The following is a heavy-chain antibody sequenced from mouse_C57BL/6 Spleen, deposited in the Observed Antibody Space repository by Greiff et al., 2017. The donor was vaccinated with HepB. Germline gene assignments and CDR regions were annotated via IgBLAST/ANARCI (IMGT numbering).Heavy chain of an antibody. CDR2: IDPETGGT. CDR1: GYTFTDYE. V-gene: IGHV1-15*01. D-gene: IGHD3-1*01. Sequence: VQLQQSGAELVRPGASVTLSCKASGYTFTDYEMHWVKQTPVHGLEWIGAIDPETGGTAYNQKFKGKAILTADKSSSTAYMELRSLTSEDSAVYYCTTRATGGLFDYWGQCTTLTVSS. J-gene: IGHJ2*01. CDR3: TTRATGGLFDY.